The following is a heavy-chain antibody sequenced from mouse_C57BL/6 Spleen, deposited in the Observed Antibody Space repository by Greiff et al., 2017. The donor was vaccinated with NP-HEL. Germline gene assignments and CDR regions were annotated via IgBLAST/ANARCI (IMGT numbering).Heavy chain of an antibody. D-gene: IGHD2-5*01. CDR2: ISSGGDYI. Sequence: EVKLVESGAGLVKPGGSLKLSCAASGFTFSSYAMSWVRQTPEKRLEWVAYISSGGDYIYYADTVKGRFTISRDNARNTLYLQMSSLKSEDTAMYDCTRVPGVNTYYYAMTTGVKEPQSPSPQ. J-gene: IGHJ4*01. V-gene: IGHV5-9-1*02. CDR3: TRVPGVNTYYYAMTT. CDR1: GFTFSSYA.